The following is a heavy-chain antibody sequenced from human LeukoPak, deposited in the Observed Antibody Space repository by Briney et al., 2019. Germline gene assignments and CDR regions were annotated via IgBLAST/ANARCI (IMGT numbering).Heavy chain of an antibody. V-gene: IGHV3-33*01. J-gene: IGHJ5*02. CDR2: IWYDGSNK. Sequence: GGSLRLSCAASGFTFSSYGMHWVRQAPGKGPEWVAVIWYDGSNKYYADSVKGRFTISRDNSKNTLYLQMNSLRAEDTAVYYCARDRPYYDFWSGFPDWFDPRGQGTLVTVSS. CDR1: GFTFSSYG. D-gene: IGHD3-3*01. CDR3: ARDRPYYDFWSGFPDWFDP.